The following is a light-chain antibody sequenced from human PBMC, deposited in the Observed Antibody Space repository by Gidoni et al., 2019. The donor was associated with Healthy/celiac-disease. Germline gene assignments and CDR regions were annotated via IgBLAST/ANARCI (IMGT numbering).Light chain of an antibody. V-gene: IGLV1-47*01. J-gene: IGLJ3*02. Sequence: QSVLTQPPPASGTPGQRVTISCSGSSSNIGSNYVYWYQQLPGTAPKLLIYRNNQRPSGVPDRFSGSKSGTSASLAISVLRSEDEADYYCAAWDDSLSGLWVFGGGTKLTVX. CDR3: AAWDDSLSGLWV. CDR2: RNN. CDR1: SSNIGSNY.